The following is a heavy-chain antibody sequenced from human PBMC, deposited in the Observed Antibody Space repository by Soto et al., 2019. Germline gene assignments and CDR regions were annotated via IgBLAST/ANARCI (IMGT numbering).Heavy chain of an antibody. V-gene: IGHV4-59*01. D-gene: IGHD6-6*01. CDR1: GGSISSYY. CDR3: ARDMEIAARPGFSVSDYYGMDV. Sequence: PSETLSLTCTVSGGSISSYYWSWIRQPPGKGLEWIGYIYYSGSTNYNPSLKSRVTISVDTSKNQFSLKLSSVTAADTAVYYCARDMEIAARPGFSVSDYYGMDVWGQGTTVTVSS. J-gene: IGHJ6*02. CDR2: IYYSGST.